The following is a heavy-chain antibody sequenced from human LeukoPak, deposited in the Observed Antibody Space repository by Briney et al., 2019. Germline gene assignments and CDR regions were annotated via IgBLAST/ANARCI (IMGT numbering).Heavy chain of an antibody. J-gene: IGHJ4*02. CDR1: GFTVSDDY. CDR3: ARGRYCSGGRCYSDFDY. Sequence: GGSLRLSCAASGFTVSDDYMTWIRQAPGKGLEWVSYISSASSYTNYADSVKGRFTISRDNAKNSLYLQMNSLRGEDTAVYYCARGRYCSGGRCYSDFDYWGQGTLVTVFS. CDR2: ISSASSYT. D-gene: IGHD2-15*01. V-gene: IGHV3-11*06.